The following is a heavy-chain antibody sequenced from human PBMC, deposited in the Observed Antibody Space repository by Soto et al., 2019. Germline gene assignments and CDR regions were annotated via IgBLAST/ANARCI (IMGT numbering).Heavy chain of an antibody. Sequence: PSETLSLTCTVSGGSISSYYWSWILQPPGKGLEWIGYIYYSGSTNYNPSLKSRVTISVDTSKNQFSLKLSSVTAADTAVYYCARHPYCSGGSCRTSFHFDYWGQGTLVTVSS. D-gene: IGHD2-15*01. CDR2: IYYSGST. CDR1: GGSISSYY. J-gene: IGHJ4*02. CDR3: ARHPYCSGGSCRTSFHFDY. V-gene: IGHV4-59*08.